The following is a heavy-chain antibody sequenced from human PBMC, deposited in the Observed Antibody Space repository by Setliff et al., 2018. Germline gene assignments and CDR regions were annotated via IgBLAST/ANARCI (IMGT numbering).Heavy chain of an antibody. D-gene: IGHD3-3*01. CDR3: TRSSNFWNGYLFDW. CDR1: DGSTRSGDY. CDR2: IHHTGTT. J-gene: IGHJ4*02. Sequence: PSETLSLTCTVSDGSTRSGDYWGWIRQHPGKGLEWIGYIHHTGTTFYNPSLRSRVTISVDTSKNQFSLKLTSVAAADAAIYYCTRSSNFWNGYLFDWWGQGSLVTVSS. V-gene: IGHV4-31*03.